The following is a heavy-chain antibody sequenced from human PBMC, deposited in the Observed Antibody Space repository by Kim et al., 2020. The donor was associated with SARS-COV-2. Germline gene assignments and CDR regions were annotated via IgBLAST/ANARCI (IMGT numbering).Heavy chain of an antibody. CDR2: IYYSGST. V-gene: IGHV4-61*01. CDR3: ARGGRIQGIYYYYYGMDV. Sequence: SETLSLTCTVSGGSVSSGSYYWSWIRQPPGKGLEWIGYIYYSGSTNYNPSLKSRVTISVDTSKNQFSLKLSSVTAADTAVYYCARGGRIQGIYYYYYGMDVWGQGTTVTVSS. D-gene: IGHD2-15*01. CDR1: GGSVSSGSYY. J-gene: IGHJ6*02.